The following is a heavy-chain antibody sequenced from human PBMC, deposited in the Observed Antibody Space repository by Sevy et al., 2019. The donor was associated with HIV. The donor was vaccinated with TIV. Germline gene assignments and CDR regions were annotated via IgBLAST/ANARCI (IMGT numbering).Heavy chain of an antibody. CDR3: ARGHMAAISLSYSYYMDV. V-gene: IGHV1-8*03. J-gene: IGHJ6*03. CDR1: GYSVTTYD. Sequence: ASVKVSCKASGYSVTTYDITWVRQVTGQGLEWMGWTNPNTGNTGLVQKFQGRVTITMDTSMSTSYMEVSSLRSEDTAVYYCARGHMAAISLSYSYYMDVWGKGTMVTVSS. D-gene: IGHD5-18*01. CDR2: TNPNTGNT.